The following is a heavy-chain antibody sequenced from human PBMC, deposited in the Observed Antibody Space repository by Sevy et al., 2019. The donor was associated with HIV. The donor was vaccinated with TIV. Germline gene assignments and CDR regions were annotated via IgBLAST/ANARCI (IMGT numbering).Heavy chain of an antibody. CDR2: INSDSGVT. D-gene: IGHD4-17*01. V-gene: IGHV1-2*02. J-gene: IGHJ6*02. Sequence: ASVKVSCKASGYIFTDYYIHWVRQAPGQGLEWMAWINSDSGVTNYAQRFQGEVTVTRDTSLSTAYLYLTNLKSNDTDIYYCARLTTQPTSDLYGLDVWGQGTAVTVSS. CDR1: GYIFTDYY. CDR3: ARLTTQPTSDLYGLDV.